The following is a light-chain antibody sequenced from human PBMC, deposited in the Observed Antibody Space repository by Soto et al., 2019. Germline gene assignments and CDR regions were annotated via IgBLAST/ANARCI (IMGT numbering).Light chain of an antibody. Sequence: DIQMTQSPSSLSASVGDRVTITCRASQSISSYLNWYQQKPGKAPKLLIYAASSLQSGVPSRFSGSGSWTDFTLTISSLPPEDFAPYYCQQSYSTPYTFGQGTKLEIK. V-gene: IGKV1-39*01. CDR1: QSISSY. CDR3: QQSYSTPYT. J-gene: IGKJ2*01. CDR2: AAS.